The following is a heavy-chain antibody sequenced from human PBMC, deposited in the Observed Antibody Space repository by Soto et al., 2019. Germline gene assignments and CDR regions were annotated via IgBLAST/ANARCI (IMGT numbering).Heavy chain of an antibody. CDR3: ARGPFSPIIAVAGTKRTEYFDY. V-gene: IGHV4-34*01. D-gene: IGHD6-19*01. Sequence: SETLSLTCAVYGGSFSGYYWRWIRQPPGKGLEWIGEINHSGSTNYNPSLKSRVTISVDTSKNQFSLKLSSVTAADTAVYYCARGPFSPIIAVAGTKRTEYFDYWGQGTLVTVSS. CDR2: INHSGST. CDR1: GGSFSGYY. J-gene: IGHJ4*02.